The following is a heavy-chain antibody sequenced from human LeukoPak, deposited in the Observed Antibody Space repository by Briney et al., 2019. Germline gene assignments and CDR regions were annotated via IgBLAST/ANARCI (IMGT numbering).Heavy chain of an antibody. CDR1: GYSFTSYW. CDR2: IYPGDSDT. CDR3: ARQMGSYRTTFDY. D-gene: IGHD1-26*01. Sequence: GESLKIYCKGSGYSFTSYWIRWVRQMPGKGLEWKGIIYPGDSDTRYSPSFQGQVTISADKSISTAYLQWSSLKASDTAMYYCARQMGSYRTTFDYWGQGTLVTVSS. J-gene: IGHJ4*02. V-gene: IGHV5-51*01.